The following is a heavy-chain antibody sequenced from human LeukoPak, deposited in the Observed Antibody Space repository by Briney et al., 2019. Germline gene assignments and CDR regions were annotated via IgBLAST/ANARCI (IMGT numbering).Heavy chain of an antibody. J-gene: IGHJ4*02. CDR2: IRSKANSYAT. CDR3: TTRMAYGDYAHHLDY. D-gene: IGHD4-17*01. CDR1: GFTFSGSA. V-gene: IGHV3-73*01. Sequence: GGSLRLSXAASGFTFSGSAMHWVRQASGKGLEWLGRIRSKANSYATAYAASVKGRFTISRDDSKNTAYLQMNSLKTEDTAVYYCTTRMAYGDYAHHLDYWGQGTLVTVSS.